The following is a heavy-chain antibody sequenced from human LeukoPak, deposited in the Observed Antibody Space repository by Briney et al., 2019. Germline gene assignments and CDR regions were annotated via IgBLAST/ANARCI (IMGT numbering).Heavy chain of an antibody. V-gene: IGHV3-11*06. Sequence: KPGGSLRLSCAASGFTFSDYYMSWIRQAPGKGLEWVSYISSSSSYTNYADSVKGRFTISRDNAKNSLYLQMNSLRAEDTAVYYCARALPNYYDSSGYPIRALDIWGQGTMVTVSS. J-gene: IGHJ3*02. D-gene: IGHD3-22*01. CDR3: ARALPNYYDSSGYPIRALDI. CDR1: GFTFSDYY. CDR2: ISSSSSYT.